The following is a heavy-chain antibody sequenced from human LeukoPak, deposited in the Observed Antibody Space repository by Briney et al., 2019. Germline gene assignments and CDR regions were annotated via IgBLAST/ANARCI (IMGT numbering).Heavy chain of an antibody. CDR3: ARGPHWDPHFDY. D-gene: IGHD7-27*01. Sequence: ASVKVSCEASGFTFTAYHMHWVRRAPGQGLEWMGWINPNSGGTNYAQKFQGRVTMTRDTSISTAYMELSGLRSDDTAVYYCARGPHWDPHFDYWGQGTLVTVSS. V-gene: IGHV1-2*02. CDR1: GFTFTAYH. J-gene: IGHJ4*02. CDR2: INPNSGGT.